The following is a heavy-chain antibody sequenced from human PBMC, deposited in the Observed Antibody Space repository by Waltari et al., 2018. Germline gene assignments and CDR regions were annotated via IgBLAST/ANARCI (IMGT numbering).Heavy chain of an antibody. CDR2: ISGSGGST. J-gene: IGHJ4*02. CDR1: GFTFSSYA. Sequence: EVQLLESGGGLVQPGGSLRLSCAASGFTFSSYAMSWVRQAPGKGLEWGSAISGSGGSTYYADSVKGRFTISRDNSKNTLYLQMNSLRAEDTAVYYCAKGGQQLMDYFDYWGQGTLVTVSS. CDR3: AKGGQQLMDYFDY. D-gene: IGHD6-13*01. V-gene: IGHV3-23*01.